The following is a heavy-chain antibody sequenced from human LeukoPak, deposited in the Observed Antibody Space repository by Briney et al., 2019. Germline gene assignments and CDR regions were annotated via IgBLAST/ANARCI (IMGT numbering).Heavy chain of an antibody. J-gene: IGHJ3*02. CDR1: GYSFTRYW. V-gene: IGHV5-51*01. D-gene: IGHD3-3*01. CDR2: IYPGDSDT. CDR3: ARHQSSTYYDFWSGYPRNAFDI. Sequence: GESLKISCKGSGYSFTRYWIGWVRQMPGKGLECMGIIYPGDSDTRYSPSFQGQVTISADKSISTAYLQWSSLKASDTAMYYCARHQSSTYYDFWSGYPRNAFDIWGQGTMVTVSS.